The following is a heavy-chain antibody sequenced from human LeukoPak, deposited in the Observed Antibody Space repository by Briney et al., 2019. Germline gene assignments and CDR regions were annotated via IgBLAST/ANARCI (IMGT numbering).Heavy chain of an antibody. Sequence: SETLSLTCGVYGGSFSGFYWSWIRQPPGGGLEWLGEINHRGSTEYNPSLKSRVTISLDTSKNQFSLRLRSVTAADTAVYYCATTRTYYGDPHFDYWGQGTLVTVSS. D-gene: IGHD4-17*01. V-gene: IGHV4-34*01. CDR2: INHRGST. CDR3: ATTRTYYGDPHFDY. J-gene: IGHJ4*02. CDR1: GGSFSGFY.